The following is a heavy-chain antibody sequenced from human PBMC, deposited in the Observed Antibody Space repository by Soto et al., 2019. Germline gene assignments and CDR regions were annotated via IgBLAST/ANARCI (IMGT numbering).Heavy chain of an antibody. J-gene: IGHJ4*02. CDR2: VYYSGST. CDR3: ARGDSYSYGLEDY. CDR1: GGSISNNY. Sequence: PSETLSLTCTVSGGSISNNYWSWIRQPPGDGLEWIGYVYYSGSTNYNPSLKSRVTISVDTSRNQFSLTLSSVTAADTAVYYCARGDSYSYGLEDYWGQGTLVTVSS. V-gene: IGHV4-59*01. D-gene: IGHD5-18*01.